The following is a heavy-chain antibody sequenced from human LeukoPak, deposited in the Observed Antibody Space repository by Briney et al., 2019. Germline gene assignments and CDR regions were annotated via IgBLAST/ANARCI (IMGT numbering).Heavy chain of an antibody. CDR2: IYYSGST. D-gene: IGHD2-15*01. Sequence: PSETLSLTCTVSGGSISSYYWSWIRQPPGKGLEWIGYIYYSGSTKYNPSLKSRVTISVDASKTQFSLKLNSVTAADTAVYYCARSGSYAAAGDYWGQGTLVTVSS. V-gene: IGHV4-59*08. J-gene: IGHJ4*02. CDR1: GGSISSYY. CDR3: ARSGSYAAAGDY.